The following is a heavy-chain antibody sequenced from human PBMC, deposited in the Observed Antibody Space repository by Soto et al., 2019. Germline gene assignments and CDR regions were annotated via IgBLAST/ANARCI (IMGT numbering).Heavy chain of an antibody. D-gene: IGHD5-18*01. CDR1: GGSISSVDYY. J-gene: IGHJ2*01. CDR2: IYYSGST. V-gene: IGHV4-30-4*02. Sequence: SDTLSLTCTVSGGSISSVDYYWSWIRQPPGKGVEWIGYIYYSGSTYYNPSLKSRVTISVDTSKNQFSLKLSSVAAADTAVYYCAREKIGIQLWLVYWYFYXWGRVTLFTVSX. CDR3: AREKIGIQLWLVYWYFYX.